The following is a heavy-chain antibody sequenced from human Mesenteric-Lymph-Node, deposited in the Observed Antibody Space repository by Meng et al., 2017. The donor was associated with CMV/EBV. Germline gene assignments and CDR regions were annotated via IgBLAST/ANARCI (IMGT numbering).Heavy chain of an antibody. V-gene: IGHV1-18*01. CDR2: ISAYNGNT. D-gene: IGHD2-2*01. J-gene: IGHJ4*02. Sequence: ASVKVSCKASGYTFSSYGISWVRQAPGQGLEWMGWISAYNGNTKYAQKFQGRVTMTTDTSTTTAYMELSRLRSDDTAVYYCARGGIRVFGVVVPAAIAFDYWGQGTLVTVSS. CDR3: ARGGIRVFGVVVPAAIAFDY. CDR1: GYTFSSYG.